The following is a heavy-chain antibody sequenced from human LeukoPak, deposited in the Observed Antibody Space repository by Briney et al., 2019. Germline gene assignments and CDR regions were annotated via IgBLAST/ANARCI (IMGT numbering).Heavy chain of an antibody. J-gene: IGHJ4*02. Sequence: GGSLRLSCAASGFTFSDSAMHWVRQASGKGLEWVGRIRSKTNNYATSYAESVKGRFTISRDDSKNTSYLQMNNLKTEDTAVYYCKAAGSEIYWGQGALVTVSS. CDR1: GFTFSDSA. CDR3: KAAGSEIY. CDR2: IRSKTNNYAT. D-gene: IGHD6-13*01. V-gene: IGHV3-73*01.